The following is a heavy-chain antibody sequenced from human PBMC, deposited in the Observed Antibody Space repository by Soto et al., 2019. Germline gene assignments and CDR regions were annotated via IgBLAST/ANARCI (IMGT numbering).Heavy chain of an antibody. J-gene: IGHJ4*02. D-gene: IGHD6-19*01. CDR2: IFYNGTA. Sequence: KPSETLSLTCSVSGGSVSSGSFHWSWIRQPPGKGLQFIGSIFYNGTANYSPSLKNRVSISIDTSQSQFFLQLISVAAADTAVYYCARIGGWYDIDFWGQGSLVTVS. CDR3: ARIGGWYDIDF. CDR1: GGSVSSGSFH. V-gene: IGHV4-61*01.